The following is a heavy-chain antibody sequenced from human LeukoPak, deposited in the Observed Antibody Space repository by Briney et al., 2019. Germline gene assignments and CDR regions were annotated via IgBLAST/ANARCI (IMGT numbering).Heavy chain of an antibody. CDR2: IYPGDSDT. V-gene: IGHV5-51*01. CDR3: ARHLYCSGGSCYSGTFDY. Sequence: GESLKISCKGSGYSFTSYWIGWVRQMPGKGLEWMGIIYPGDSDTRYSPSFQGQVTISADKSISTAYLQWSSLKASDTAMYYCARHLYCSGGSCYSGTFDYWGQGTLVTVSS. D-gene: IGHD2-15*01. CDR1: GYSFTSYW. J-gene: IGHJ4*02.